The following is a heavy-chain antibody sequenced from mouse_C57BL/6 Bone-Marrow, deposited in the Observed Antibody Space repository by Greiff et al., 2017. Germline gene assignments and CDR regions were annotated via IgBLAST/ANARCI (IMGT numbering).Heavy chain of an antibody. CDR3: ARDGFTTVVAPFAY. D-gene: IGHD1-1*01. CDR1: GYAFSSSW. Sequence: VQRVESGPELVKPGASVKISCKASGYAFSSSWMNWVKQRPGKGLEWIGRIYPGDGDTNYNGKFKGKATLTADKSSSTAYMQLSSLTSEDSAVYFCARDGFTTVVAPFAYWGQGTLVTVSA. CDR2: IYPGDGDT. J-gene: IGHJ3*01. V-gene: IGHV1-82*01.